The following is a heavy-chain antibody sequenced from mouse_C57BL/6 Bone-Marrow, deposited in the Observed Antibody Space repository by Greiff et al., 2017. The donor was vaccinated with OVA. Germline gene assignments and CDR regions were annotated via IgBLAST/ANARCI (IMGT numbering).Heavy chain of an antibody. J-gene: IGHJ1*03. CDR3: ARDGRYWYFDV. V-gene: IGHV1-76*01. D-gene: IGHD1-1*01. CDR2: IYPGSGNT. CDR1: GYTFTDYY. Sequence: QVQLKESGAELVRPGASVKLSCKASGYTFTDYYINWVKQRPGQGLEWIARIYPGSGNTYYNEKFKGKATLTAEKSSSTAYMQLSSLTSEDSAVYFCARDGRYWYFDVWGTGTTVTVSS.